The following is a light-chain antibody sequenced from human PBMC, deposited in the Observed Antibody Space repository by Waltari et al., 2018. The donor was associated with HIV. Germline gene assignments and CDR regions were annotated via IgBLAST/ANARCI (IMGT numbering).Light chain of an antibody. Sequence: DIQMTQSPSSLSASVGDRFTFTCRASQTINRYLNWYQQKPVRDPKLLIYAASSLQSGVPSMYSSSGSETDFTLTIKWLQPEDFAAYYCRQSYTAPFTFGGGTKVDIK. CDR1: QTINRY. V-gene: IGKV1-39*01. CDR3: RQSYTAPFT. J-gene: IGKJ4*01. CDR2: AAS.